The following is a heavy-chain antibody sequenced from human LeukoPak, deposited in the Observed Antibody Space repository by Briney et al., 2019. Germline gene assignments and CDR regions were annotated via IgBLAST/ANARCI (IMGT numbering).Heavy chain of an antibody. J-gene: IGHJ4*02. CDR1: GFTFSSYA. CDR3: AKYIAAAGTRFGH. D-gene: IGHD6-13*01. V-gene: IGHV3-30*04. CDR2: ISYDGSNK. Sequence: PGRSLRLSCAASGFTFSSYAMHWVRQAPGKGLEWVAVISYDGSNKYYADSVKGRFTISRDNSKNTLYLQMNSLRAEDTAVYYCAKYIAAAGTRFGHWGQGTLVTVSS.